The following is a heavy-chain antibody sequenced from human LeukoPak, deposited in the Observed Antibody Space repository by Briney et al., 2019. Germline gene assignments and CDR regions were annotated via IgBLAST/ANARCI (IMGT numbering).Heavy chain of an antibody. Sequence: GASVKVSCKASGYTFTSYYMHWVRQAPGQGLEWMGIINPSGGSTSYAQKFQGRVTMTRDTSTNTVYMELSSLRSEDTAVYYCARDPAPVAGTGFYYYGMDVWGQGTTVTVSS. CDR3: ARDPAPVAGTGFYYYGMDV. D-gene: IGHD6-19*01. J-gene: IGHJ6*02. CDR2: INPSGGST. V-gene: IGHV1-46*01. CDR1: GYTFTSYY.